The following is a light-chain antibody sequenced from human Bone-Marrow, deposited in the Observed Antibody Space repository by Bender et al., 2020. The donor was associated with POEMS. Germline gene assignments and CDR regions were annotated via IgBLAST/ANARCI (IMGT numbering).Light chain of an antibody. J-gene: IGLJ1*01. CDR2: DAT. CDR3: LSYTATRSLL. V-gene: IGLV2-14*03. Sequence: SALAQPASVSASPGQSITISCAGTSNDVGANYYVSWYLHHPQRAPKLIIYDATSRPSGVSARFSGSKSGNTATLTISGLQAEDEADYYCLSYTATRSLLFGSGTKVTVL. CDR1: SNDVGANYY.